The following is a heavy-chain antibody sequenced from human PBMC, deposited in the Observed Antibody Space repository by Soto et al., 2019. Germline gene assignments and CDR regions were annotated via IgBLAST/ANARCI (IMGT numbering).Heavy chain of an antibody. CDR2: INHSGST. D-gene: IGHD2-2*01. CDR3: ARGGIVVVPAAKSAMNDY. J-gene: IGHJ4*02. CDR1: GGSFSGYY. Sequence: SETLSLTCAVYGGSFSGYYWSWIRQPPGKGLEWIGEINHSGSTNYNPSLKSRVTISVDTSKNQFSLKLSSVTAADTAVYYCARGGIVVVPAAKSAMNDYWGQGTLVTVSS. V-gene: IGHV4-34*01.